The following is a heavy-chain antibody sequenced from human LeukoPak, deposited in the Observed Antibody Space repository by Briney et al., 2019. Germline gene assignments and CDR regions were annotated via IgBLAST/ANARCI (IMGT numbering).Heavy chain of an antibody. D-gene: IGHD3-22*01. J-gene: IGHJ5*02. CDR1: GYTFTDYY. CDR2: VDPEDGET. V-gene: IGHV1-69-2*01. Sequence: ASVKISCKVSGYTFTDYYMHWVQQAPGKGLEWMGLVDPEDGETIYAEKFQGRVTITAETSTDTAYMELSSLRCEDTAVYYCAAAYDSSGYRDGFDPWGQGTLVTVSS. CDR3: AAAYDSSGYRDGFDP.